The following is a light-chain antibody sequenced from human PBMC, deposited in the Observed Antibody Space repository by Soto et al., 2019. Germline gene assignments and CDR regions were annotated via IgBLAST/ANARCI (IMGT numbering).Light chain of an antibody. V-gene: IGKV1-9*01. CDR1: QGISSY. J-gene: IGKJ4*01. Sequence: DIQLTQSPSSLSASVGDRVTITCRASQGISSYLAWYQQKPGQAPKLLIYAASTLESGVPSRFSGSGSGTDFTLTISSLQPEDFATYYCQQLKRSHSRLTFGGGTKVEIK. CDR3: QQLKRSHSRLT. CDR2: AAS.